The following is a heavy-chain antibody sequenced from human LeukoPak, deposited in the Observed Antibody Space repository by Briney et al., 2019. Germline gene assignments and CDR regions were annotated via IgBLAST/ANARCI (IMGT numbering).Heavy chain of an antibody. D-gene: IGHD4-17*01. J-gene: IGHJ4*02. CDR2: IYYSGST. CDR1: GGSISSYY. CDR3: TRTTVTSIRSDY. V-gene: IGHV4-59*01. Sequence: SEALSLTCTVSGGSISSYYWSWIRQPPGKELEWLGYIYYSGSTNYNPSLQSRVTISVDTSKNQFSLKLSSVTAADTAVYYCTRTTVTSIRSDYWGQGTLVTVSS.